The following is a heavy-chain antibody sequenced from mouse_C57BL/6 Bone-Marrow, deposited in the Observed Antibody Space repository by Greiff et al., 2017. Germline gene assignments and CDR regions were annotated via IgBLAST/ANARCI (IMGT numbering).Heavy chain of an antibody. CDR2: ISSGGSYT. V-gene: IGHV5-6*01. J-gene: IGHJ2*01. CDR1: GFTFSSYG. CDR3: ARHGYVDY. Sequence: EVQRVESGGDLVKPGGSLKLSCAASGFTFSSYGMSWVRQTPDKRLEWVATISSGGSYTYYPDSVKGRFTISRDNAKNTLYLQMSSLKSEDTAMYYCARHGYVDYWGQGTTLTVSS.